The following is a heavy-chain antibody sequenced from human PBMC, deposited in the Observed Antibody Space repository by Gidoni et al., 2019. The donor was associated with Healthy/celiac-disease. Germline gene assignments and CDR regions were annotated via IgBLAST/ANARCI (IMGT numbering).Heavy chain of an antibody. J-gene: IGHJ6*02. CDR3: ARSSTSFRYYGMDV. CDR1: GGTVSSYA. CDR2: IIPIFGTA. Sequence: QVQLVQSGAEVKKPGSSGKVSCKASGGTVSSYAISWVRQAPGQGLEWMGGIIPIFGTANYAQKFQCRVTITADESTSTAYMELSSLVSEDTAVYYCARSSTSFRYYGMDVWGQGTTVTVSS. V-gene: IGHV1-69*01. D-gene: IGHD2-2*01.